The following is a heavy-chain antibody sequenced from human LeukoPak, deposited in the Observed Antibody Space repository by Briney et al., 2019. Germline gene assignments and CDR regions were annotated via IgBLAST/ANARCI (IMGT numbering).Heavy chain of an antibody. CDR3: ARASHDYGDYSHFDY. V-gene: IGHV4-4*07. D-gene: IGHD4-17*01. Sequence: PSETLSLTCTVSGGSISSYYWSWIRQPAGKGLEWIGRIYISGSGSTNYNPSLKSRVTMSVDTSKNQFSLKLSSVTAADTAVYYCARASHDYGDYSHFDYWGQGTLVTVSS. CDR2: IYISGSGST. J-gene: IGHJ4*02. CDR1: GGSISSYY.